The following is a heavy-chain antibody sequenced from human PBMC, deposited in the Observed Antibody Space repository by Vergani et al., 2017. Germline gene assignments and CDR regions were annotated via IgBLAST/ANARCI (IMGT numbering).Heavy chain of an antibody. J-gene: IGHJ3*01. Sequence: EVQLVQSGAEVKTPGESLTISCKCSGYSFTSYWIGLVRQMPGKVLEWMGIIYTGDSDTRYSPSFQGQVTISADKSISTAYLQWSSLNASDTAMYYCASLLTDAFDVWGQGTMVTVSS. CDR3: ASLLTDAFDV. CDR2: IYTGDSDT. CDR1: GYSFTSYW. V-gene: IGHV5-51*01. D-gene: IGHD1-14*01.